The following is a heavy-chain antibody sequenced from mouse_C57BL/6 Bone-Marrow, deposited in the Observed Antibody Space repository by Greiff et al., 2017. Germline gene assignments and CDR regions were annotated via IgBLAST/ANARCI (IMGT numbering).Heavy chain of an antibody. CDR3: ARCWNTVVATSPSAMDY. CDR2: INPSNGGT. J-gene: IGHJ4*01. V-gene: IGHV1-53*01. Sequence: VQLQQPGTELVKPGASVKLSCKASGYTFTSYWMHWVKQRPGQGLEWIGNINPSNGGTNYNEKFKSKATLTVDKSSSTAYMQLSSLTSEDSAVYYCARCWNTVVATSPSAMDYWGQGTSVTVSS. CDR1: GYTFTSYW. D-gene: IGHD1-1*01.